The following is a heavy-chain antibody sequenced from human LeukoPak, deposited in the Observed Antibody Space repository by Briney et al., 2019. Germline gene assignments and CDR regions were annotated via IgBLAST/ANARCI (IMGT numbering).Heavy chain of an antibody. Sequence: GGSLRLSCAASGFTFSSYSMNWVRQAPGERLEWVASMNQDGTEKYYVDSVKGRFTISRDNAKNSLYLQMDSLRAEDTAVYYCARDQGNGCFDPWGQGSLVTVSS. CDR2: MNQDGTEK. V-gene: IGHV3-7*01. CDR1: GFTFSSYS. CDR3: ARDQGNGCFDP. D-gene: IGHD1-1*01. J-gene: IGHJ5*02.